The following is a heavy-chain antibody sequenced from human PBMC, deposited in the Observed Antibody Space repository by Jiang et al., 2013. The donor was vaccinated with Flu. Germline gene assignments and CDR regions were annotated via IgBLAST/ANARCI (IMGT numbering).Heavy chain of an antibody. Sequence: PSETVSLTCVVSGHSISSGYYWGWIRQPHGTGRGVDWEYLSYGTTYYNPYPPTSRVTISLDTSKNQFSLKLSSVTAADTAVYYCASFIAAVGFDAFDIWGQGTMVTVSS. CDR1: GHSISSGYY. CDR3: ASFIAAVGFDAFDI. J-gene: IGHJ3*02. D-gene: IGHD6-13*01. CDR2: LSYGTT. V-gene: IGHV4-38-2*01.